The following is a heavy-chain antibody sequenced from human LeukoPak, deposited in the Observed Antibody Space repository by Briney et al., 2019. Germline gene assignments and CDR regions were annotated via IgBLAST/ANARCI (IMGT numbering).Heavy chain of an antibody. CDR2: IYYSGST. CDR1: GGSISSYC. CDR3: AAGYTSSWYYFDY. D-gene: IGHD6-13*01. Sequence: SETLSLTCSVSGGSISSYCWSWIRQPPGKGLEWVGYIYYSGSTNYNPSLKSRVTISVDTSKNQFSLKLNSVTAADTAIYYCAAGYTSSWYYFDYWGQGTLVTVSS. J-gene: IGHJ4*02. V-gene: IGHV4-59*08.